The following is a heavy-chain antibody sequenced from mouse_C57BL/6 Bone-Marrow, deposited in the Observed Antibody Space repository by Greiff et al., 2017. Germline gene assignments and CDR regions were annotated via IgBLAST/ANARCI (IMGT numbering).Heavy chain of an antibody. J-gene: IGHJ2*01. CDR2: IRPNSGST. CDR1: GYTFTSYW. V-gene: IGHV1-64*01. Sequence: QVQLQQPGAELVKPGASVKLSCKASGYTFTSYWLHWVKQRTGQGLAWIGMIRPNSGSTNYHAKFQSKATLTVDKSSSTAYMQLSSLTSEDSAGYYCARGGLCYWGQGTTLTVSS. CDR3: ARGGLCY.